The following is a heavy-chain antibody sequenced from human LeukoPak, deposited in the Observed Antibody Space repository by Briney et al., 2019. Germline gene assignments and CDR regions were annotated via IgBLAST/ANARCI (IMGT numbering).Heavy chain of an antibody. CDR3: ARDGKPSIAARPDWFDP. Sequence: ASVKVSCKASGYTFTSYAISWVRQAPGQGLEWMGWISAYNGNTNYAQKLQGRVTMTTDTSTSTVYMELRSLRSDDTAVYYCARDGKPSIAARPDWFDPWGQGTLVTVSS. J-gene: IGHJ5*02. CDR1: GYTFTSYA. V-gene: IGHV1-18*01. D-gene: IGHD6-6*01. CDR2: ISAYNGNT.